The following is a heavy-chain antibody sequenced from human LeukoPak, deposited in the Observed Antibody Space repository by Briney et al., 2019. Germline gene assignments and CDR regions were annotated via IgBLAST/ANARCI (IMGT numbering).Heavy chain of an antibody. D-gene: IGHD2-8*01. V-gene: IGHV3-33*01. CDR2: IWYDGCNK. Sequence: GRSLRLSCAASGFTFSSYGMHWVRQAPGKGLEWVAVIWYDGCNKYYADSVKGRFTISRDNSKNTLYLQMNSPRAEDTAVYYCARGVYAMDWFDPWGQGTLVTVSS. CDR1: GFTFSSYG. J-gene: IGHJ5*02. CDR3: ARGVYAMDWFDP.